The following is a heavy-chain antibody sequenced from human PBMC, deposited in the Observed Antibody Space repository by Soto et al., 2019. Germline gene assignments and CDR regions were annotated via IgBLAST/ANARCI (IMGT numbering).Heavy chain of an antibody. J-gene: IGHJ4*02. CDR2: IYPGDSDT. Sequence: GESLKISCKGTGYKFTGYWIGWVRQRAGQGLEWIGIIYPGDSDTRYSPSFQGQVTISVDKSIDTAYLQWSSLKASDTAMYYCARGGVSTRTFDYWGQGTPVTVSS. CDR1: GYKFTGYW. CDR3: ARGGVSTRTFDY. D-gene: IGHD3-3*01. V-gene: IGHV5-51*01.